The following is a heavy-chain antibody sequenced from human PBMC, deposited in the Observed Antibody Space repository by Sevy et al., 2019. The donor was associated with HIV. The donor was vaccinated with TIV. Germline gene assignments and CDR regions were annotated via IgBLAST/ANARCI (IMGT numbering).Heavy chain of an antibody. Sequence: GGSLRHSCAASGFTFSSHGMHWVRQAPGKGLEWVAFISYDGSKKYYTDSVKGRFTISRDNSKNTVYLQMNSLRAEDTAVYSCAKLRSAFGPLDDWGQGTLVTVSS. CDR3: AKLRSAFGPLDD. CDR2: ISYDGSKK. CDR1: GFTFSSHG. V-gene: IGHV3-30*18. D-gene: IGHD3-16*01. J-gene: IGHJ4*02.